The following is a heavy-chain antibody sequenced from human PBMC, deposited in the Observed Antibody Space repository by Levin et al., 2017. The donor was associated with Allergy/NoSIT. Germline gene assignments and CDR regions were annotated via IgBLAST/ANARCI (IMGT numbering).Heavy chain of an antibody. V-gene: IGHV3-15*01. CDR3: LLGTPGDDAFDN. D-gene: IGHD1-14*01. CDR1: GFTFSNAW. CDR2: IKKKRDGGTS. J-gene: IGHJ3*02. Sequence: PGGSLRLSCATSGFTFSNAWMTWVRQAPGKGLEWVGLIKKKRDGGTSDYAAPVKGRFTISRDDSKDTAYLQMSSLKTEDTALYYYLLGTPGDDAFDNWGQGTMVTVSS.